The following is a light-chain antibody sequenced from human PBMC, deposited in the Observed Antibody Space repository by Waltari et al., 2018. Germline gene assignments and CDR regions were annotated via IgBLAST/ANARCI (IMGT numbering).Light chain of an antibody. V-gene: IGKV1-39*01. J-gene: IGKJ2*01. CDR3: QQSYSTPPYT. CDR1: QSISSY. CDR2: AAS. Sequence: DIQMTQSPSSLSASVGDRVTITCRASQSISSYLNWYQQKPGKAPKLLIYAASSLQIGVPSRFSGSGSGTDFTLTISSLQPEDFATYYCQQSYSTPPYTFGQGTKLEIK.